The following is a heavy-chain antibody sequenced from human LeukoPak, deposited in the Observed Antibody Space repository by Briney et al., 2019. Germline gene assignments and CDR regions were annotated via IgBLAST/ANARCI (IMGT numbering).Heavy chain of an antibody. CDR1: GGSFSGYY. J-gene: IGHJ6*04. V-gene: IGHV4-34*01. CDR2: TNHSGST. D-gene: IGHD2-2*01. Sequence: SETLSLTCAVYGGSFSGYYWSWIRQPPGKGLEWIGETNHSGSTNYNPSLKSRVTISVDTSKNQFSLKLSSVTAADTAVYYCARGCSSTSCSSTPNGMDVWGKGTTVTVSS. CDR3: ARGCSSTSCSSTPNGMDV.